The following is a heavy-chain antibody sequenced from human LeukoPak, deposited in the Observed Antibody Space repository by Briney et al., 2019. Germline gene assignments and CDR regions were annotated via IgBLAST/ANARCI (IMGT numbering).Heavy chain of an antibody. CDR3: ARGARYPQGNFDY. D-gene: IGHD1-14*01. CDR1: GGSISRYY. J-gene: IGHJ4*02. V-gene: IGHV4-59*01. Sequence: SETLSLTCTVSGGSISRYYWSWIRRPPGKGLEWIGYIYYSGSTNYNPSLKSRVTISVDTSKNQFSLKLNSVTAADTAVYYCARGARYPQGNFDYWGQGTLVTVSS. CDR2: IYYSGST.